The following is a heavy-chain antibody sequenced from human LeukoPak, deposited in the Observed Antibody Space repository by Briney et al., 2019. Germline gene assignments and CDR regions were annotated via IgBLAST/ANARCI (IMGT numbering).Heavy chain of an antibody. V-gene: IGHV1-8*01. CDR1: GYTFTSYD. D-gene: IGHD3-3*01. Sequence: RASVKVSCKASGYTFTSYDINWVRQATGQGLEWMGWMNPNSGNTGYAQKFQGRVTMTRNTSISTAYMELSSLRSEDTAVYYCARGASPRAYYDFWSGYYRKTYNWFDPWGQGTLVTVPS. CDR3: ARGASPRAYYDFWSGYYRKTYNWFDP. J-gene: IGHJ5*02. CDR2: MNPNSGNT.